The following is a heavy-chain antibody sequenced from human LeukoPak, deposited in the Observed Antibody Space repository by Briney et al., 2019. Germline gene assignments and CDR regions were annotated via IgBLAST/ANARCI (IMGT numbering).Heavy chain of an antibody. Sequence: GRSLRLSCAASGFTFSSYAMSWVRQAPGRGLEWVSAISGSGGSTYYADSVKGRFTISRDNSKNTLYLQMNSLRAEDTAVYYCAKGGSARVFDYWGQGTLVTVSS. D-gene: IGHD6-25*01. CDR1: GFTFSSYA. V-gene: IGHV3-23*01. CDR3: AKGGSARVFDY. J-gene: IGHJ4*02. CDR2: ISGSGGST.